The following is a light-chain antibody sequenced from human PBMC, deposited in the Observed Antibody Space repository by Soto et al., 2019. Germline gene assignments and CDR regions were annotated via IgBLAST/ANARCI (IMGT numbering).Light chain of an antibody. CDR3: QQYGSPPFT. V-gene: IGKV3-20*01. CDR2: DAS. Sequence: EIVLTQSPGTLSLSPGERATLSCRASQSVSSNYLAWYQQKPGQAPRLLIYDASSRATGIPDRLSGSGSGTDFTLTISRLEPEDFAVYYCQQYGSPPFTFGPGTKVDIK. CDR1: QSVSSNY. J-gene: IGKJ3*01.